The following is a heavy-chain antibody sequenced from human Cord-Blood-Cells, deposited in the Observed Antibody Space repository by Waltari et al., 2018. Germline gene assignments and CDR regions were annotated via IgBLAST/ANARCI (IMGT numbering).Heavy chain of an antibody. CDR3: ATQTYSSSYYFDY. V-gene: IGHV4-61*01. CDR1: GGSVSSGSYY. J-gene: IGHJ4*02. D-gene: IGHD6-6*01. CDR2: IYYSGST. Sequence: QVQLQESGPGLVKPSETLSLTCTVSGGSVSSGSYYWSWIRQPPGKGLEWIGYIYYSGSTHYNPSLKSRVTISVDTSKNQFSLKLSSVTAADTAVYYCATQTYSSSYYFDYWGQGTLVTVSS.